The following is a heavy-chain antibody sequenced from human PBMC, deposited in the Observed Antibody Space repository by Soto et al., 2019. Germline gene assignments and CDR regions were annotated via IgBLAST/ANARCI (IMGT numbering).Heavy chain of an antibody. J-gene: IGHJ5*02. CDR2: IVPMNGSP. CDR1: GGMFYSSA. V-gene: IGHV1-69*13. CDR3: SFAPNWTYQLTRS. D-gene: IGHD2-2*01. Sequence: SVKVSCKASGGMFYSSAINWVRQAPGQGLEWMGGIVPMNGSPKYAQEFLGRVTISADASATTAYMDLSGLKSEDTAVYYCSFAPNWTYQLTRSWGRGTQVTVSS.